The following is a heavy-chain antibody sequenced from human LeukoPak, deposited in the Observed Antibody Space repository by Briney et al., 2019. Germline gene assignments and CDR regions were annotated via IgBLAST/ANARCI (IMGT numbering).Heavy chain of an antibody. CDR3: SYERSGGYETRCLYPTWGYYLYY. CDR1: GFSFSSYA. V-gene: IGHV3-23*01. J-gene: IGHJ4*02. CDR2: ISGSGGSK. Sequence: PGGSLRLSCAASGFSFSSYAMIWVGQAPGKGLEWVSAISGSGGSKYYADSVKGRFTISRDNSKNTLYLQMNILRAENSAVEYSSYERSGGYETRCLYPTWGYYLYYWGQGTLVTVSS. D-gene: IGHD2-8*02.